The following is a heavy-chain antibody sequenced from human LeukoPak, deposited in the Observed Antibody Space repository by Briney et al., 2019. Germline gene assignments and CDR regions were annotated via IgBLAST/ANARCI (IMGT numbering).Heavy chain of an antibody. Sequence: GESLQISCKGSGFDSATSWIAWVRQMPGKGLEWLGIIYPGDSDTRYSPSFQGQVTISADKSISTAYLQWNSLKASDTAMYYCARLDYHDSSTLDYWGQGTLVTVSS. D-gene: IGHD3-22*01. J-gene: IGHJ4*02. CDR2: IYPGDSDT. CDR1: GFDSATSW. CDR3: ARLDYHDSSTLDY. V-gene: IGHV5-51*01.